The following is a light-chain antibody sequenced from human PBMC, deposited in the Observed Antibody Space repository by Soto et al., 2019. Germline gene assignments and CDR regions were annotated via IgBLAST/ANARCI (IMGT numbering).Light chain of an antibody. J-gene: IGLJ3*02. CDR3: SSYTITSAYWV. Sequence: QSVLTQPPSVSEAPGQRVTISCTGSSSNIGADYAVHWYQHLPGRAPKLLITGDTSRPSGVPDRFSGSKSGNTASLTISGLQAEDEANYYCSSYTITSAYWVFGGGTKLTVL. CDR2: GDT. V-gene: IGLV1-40*01. CDR1: SSNIGADYA.